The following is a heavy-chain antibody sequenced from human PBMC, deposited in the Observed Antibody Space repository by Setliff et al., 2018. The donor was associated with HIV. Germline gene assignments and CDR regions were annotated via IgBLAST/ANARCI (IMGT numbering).Heavy chain of an antibody. J-gene: IGHJ1*01. Sequence: SGPTLVNPTQTLTLTCTFSGFSLSTSGVGVGWIRQPPGKGLEWIGSIYHSGSAYYNPSLMSRVTISVDTSKNQFSLKLRSVTAADTAVYYCARQWRDQYNSGVSTEYFQHWGLGTLVTVSS. CDR2: IYHSGSA. V-gene: IGHV4-38-2*02. D-gene: IGHD3-22*01. CDR3: ARQWRDQYNSGVSTEYFQH. CDR1: GFSLSTSGVG.